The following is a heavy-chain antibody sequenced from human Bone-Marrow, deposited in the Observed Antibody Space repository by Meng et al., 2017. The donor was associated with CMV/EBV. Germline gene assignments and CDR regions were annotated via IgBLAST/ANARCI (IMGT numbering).Heavy chain of an antibody. CDR3: ARGPATGPRGDHFDY. Sequence: GSLRLSCNVSGGSISSYYWSWIRQPPGKGLEWIGFMNSGGSANYNASLRSRVTISVDMSRNQFSLRLSSVTAADTAVYYCARGPATGPRGDHFDYWGQGIRVTVNS. D-gene: IGHD3-16*01. CDR1: GGSISSYY. J-gene: IGHJ4*02. V-gene: IGHV4-59*01. CDR2: MNSGGSA.